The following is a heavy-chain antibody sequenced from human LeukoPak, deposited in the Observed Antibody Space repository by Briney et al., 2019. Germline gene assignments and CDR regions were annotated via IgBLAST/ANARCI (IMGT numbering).Heavy chain of an antibody. J-gene: IGHJ4*02. CDR3: TTPAGDPRWDFDC. V-gene: IGHV3-15*01. CDR1: RFTFSNAW. Sequence: KPGGSLRLSCAASRFTFSNAWMSWVRQAPGKGLECVGRIKSKTAGGTTDFAAPVKGRFTISRDDSKNTLYLQMNSLKPEDTAVYYCTTPAGDPRWDFDCWGQGTLVTVSS. CDR2: IKSKTAGGTT. D-gene: IGHD3-10*01.